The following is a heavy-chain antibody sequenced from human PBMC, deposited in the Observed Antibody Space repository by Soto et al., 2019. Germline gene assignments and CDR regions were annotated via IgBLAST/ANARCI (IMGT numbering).Heavy chain of an antibody. Sequence: QVQLQESGPGLVKPSQTLSLTCSVSGVSINSGGYYWSWLRHHPGKGLEWIGYIYYTAHTCYNASRKSRVAMSLDTSENQFSLKLSSVTAADTAVYYCARGSQLERDALDIWGQGTMVTVSS. CDR1: GVSINSGGYY. V-gene: IGHV4-31*03. CDR3: ARGSQLERDALDI. D-gene: IGHD1-1*01. J-gene: IGHJ3*02. CDR2: IYYTAHT.